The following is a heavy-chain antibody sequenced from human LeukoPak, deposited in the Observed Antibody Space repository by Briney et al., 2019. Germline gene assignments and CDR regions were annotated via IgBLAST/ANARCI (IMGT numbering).Heavy chain of an antibody. V-gene: IGHV3-30*04. CDR3: ARGIQPPKYYGTGSDTFDI. D-gene: IGHD3-10*01. Sequence: GGSLRLSCVASGFTFSTYAIHWVRQAPGKGLEWVAVVSKDGNTKYYADSVKGRFTISRDNSKNTLYLQMNSLRAEDTSVYYCARGIQPPKYYGTGSDTFDIWGQGTMVTVSS. CDR1: GFTFSTYA. CDR2: VSKDGNTK. J-gene: IGHJ3*02.